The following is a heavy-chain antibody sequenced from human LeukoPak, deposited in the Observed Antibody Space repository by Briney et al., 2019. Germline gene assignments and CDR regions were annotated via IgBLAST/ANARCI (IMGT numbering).Heavy chain of an antibody. D-gene: IGHD4-17*01. CDR2: IYYSGST. V-gene: IGHV4-59*01. Sequence: SETLSLTCTVSGGSISSYYWSWIRQPPGKGLEWIGYIYYSGSTNYNPSLKSRVTISVDTSKNQFSLKLSSVTAADTAVYYCAGSYGDYRPWFDPWGQGTLVTDSS. CDR3: AGSYGDYRPWFDP. CDR1: GGSISSYY. J-gene: IGHJ5*02.